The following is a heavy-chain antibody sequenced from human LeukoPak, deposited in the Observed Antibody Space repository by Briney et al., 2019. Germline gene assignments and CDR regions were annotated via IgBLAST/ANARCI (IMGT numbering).Heavy chain of an antibody. CDR1: GYSISSGYY. V-gene: IGHV4-38-2*01. CDR3: ARHRSGSGSYLYYFDY. D-gene: IGHD1-26*01. Sequence: SETLSLTRAVSGYSISSGYYWGWIRQPPGKGLEWIGSIYHSGSTYYNPSLKSRVTISVDTSKNQFSLKLSSVTAADTAVYYCARHRSGSGSYLYYFDYWGQGTLVTVSS. J-gene: IGHJ4*02. CDR2: IYHSGST.